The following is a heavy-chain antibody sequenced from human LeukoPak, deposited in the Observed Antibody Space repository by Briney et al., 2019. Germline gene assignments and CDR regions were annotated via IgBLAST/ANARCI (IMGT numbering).Heavy chain of an antibody. J-gene: IGHJ4*02. CDR3: ARYYDFKRTFDY. CDR1: GGSISSYY. V-gene: IGHV4-4*07. CDR2: IYTSGST. Sequence: SETLSLTCTVSGGSISSYYWSWIRQPAGKGLEWIGRIYTSGSTNYNPSLKSRVTMSVDTSKNPFSLKLSSVTAADTAVHYCARYYDFKRTFDYWGQGTLVTVSS. D-gene: IGHD3-3*01.